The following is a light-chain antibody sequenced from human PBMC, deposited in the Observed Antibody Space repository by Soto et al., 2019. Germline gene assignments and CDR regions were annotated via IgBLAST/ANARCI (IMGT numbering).Light chain of an antibody. CDR3: SSYTSSSTYNYD. Sequence: QSALTQPASVSGSPGQSITISCTGTSSDVGGYNYVSWYQQHPGKAPKLMIYDVSNRPSGVSNRFAGSKSGNTASLTISGLQAEDEADYYCSSYTSSSTYNYDFGTGTKLTVL. V-gene: IGLV2-14*01. CDR2: DVS. J-gene: IGLJ1*01. CDR1: SSDVGGYNY.